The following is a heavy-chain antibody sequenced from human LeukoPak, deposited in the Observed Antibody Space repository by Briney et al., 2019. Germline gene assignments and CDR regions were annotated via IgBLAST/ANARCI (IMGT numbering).Heavy chain of an antibody. CDR2: INHSGIT. D-gene: IGHD3-16*01. CDR1: GGSFSDYY. V-gene: IGHV4-34*01. Sequence: PSETLSLTCAVYGGSFSDYYWSWIRQPPGKGLEYIGEINHSGITNYNPSLMSRVTISVDTSKNQFSLKLSSVTAADTAVYYCARTGGSGAFDIWGQGTLVTVSS. J-gene: IGHJ3*02. CDR3: ARTGGSGAFDI.